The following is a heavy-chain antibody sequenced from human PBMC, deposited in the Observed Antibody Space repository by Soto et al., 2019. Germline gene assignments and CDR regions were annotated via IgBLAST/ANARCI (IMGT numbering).Heavy chain of an antibody. CDR3: ARRGGAGDSFDY. V-gene: IGHV4-39*01. D-gene: IGHD3-3*01. CDR2: IYYSGST. J-gene: IGHJ4*02. CDR1: GGSISSSSYY. Sequence: SETLSLTCTVSGGSISSSSYYWGWIRQPPGKGLEWIGSIYYSGSTYYNPSLKSRVTISVDTSKNQFSLKLSSVTAADTAVYYCARRGGAGDSFDYWGQGTLVTVSS.